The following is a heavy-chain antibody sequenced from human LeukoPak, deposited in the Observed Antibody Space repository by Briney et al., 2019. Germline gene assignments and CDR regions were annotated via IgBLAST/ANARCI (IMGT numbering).Heavy chain of an antibody. J-gene: IGHJ6*02. CDR3: TKDMEWGMDV. V-gene: IGHV3-43*01. CDR2: IGWDGTNI. D-gene: IGHD3-3*01. Sequence: GGSLRLSCAASGSTFDRHTMHWVRQPPGKGPEWVSLIGWDGTNIDYADSVKGRFTISRDNSKNIVYLQMHSLRTEDTALYYCTKDMEWGMDVWGQGTTVIVSS. CDR1: GSTFDRHT.